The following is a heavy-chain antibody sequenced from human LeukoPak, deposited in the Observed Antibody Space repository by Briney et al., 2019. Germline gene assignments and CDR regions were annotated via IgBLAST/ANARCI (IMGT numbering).Heavy chain of an antibody. V-gene: IGHV1-2*02. J-gene: IGHJ6*02. CDR2: INPNSGGT. Sequence: GASVKLSCTASGSTFTGYYMHWVREAPGQGLEWVGWINPNSGGTNYAQKFQGRVTMTRDTSISTAYMELSRLRSDDTAVYYCARVGYLYGMDGWGQGTTVTVSS. D-gene: IGHD5-18*01. CDR3: ARVGYLYGMDG. CDR1: GSTFTGYY.